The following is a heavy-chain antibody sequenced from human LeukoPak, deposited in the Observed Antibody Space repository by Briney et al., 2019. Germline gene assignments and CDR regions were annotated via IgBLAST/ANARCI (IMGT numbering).Heavy chain of an antibody. D-gene: IGHD6-13*01. CDR1: GGSFSGYY. V-gene: IGHV4-34*01. Sequence: KASETLSLTCAVYGGSFSGYYWSWIRQPPGKGLEWIGEINHSGSTNYNPSLKSRVTISVDTSKNQFSLKLSSVTAADTAVYYCARIKLVRPYYYYYMDVWGKGTTVTVSS. CDR2: INHSGST. J-gene: IGHJ6*03. CDR3: ARIKLVRPYYYYYMDV.